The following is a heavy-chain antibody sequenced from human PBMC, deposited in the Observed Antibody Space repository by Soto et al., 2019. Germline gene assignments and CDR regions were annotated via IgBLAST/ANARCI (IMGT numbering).Heavy chain of an antibody. CDR2: ISYDGSNK. J-gene: IGHJ6*02. CDR1: GFTFSSYG. Sequence: GGSLRLSCAASGFTFSSYGMHWVRQAPSKGLEWVAVISYDGSNKYYADSVKGRFTISRDNSKNTLYLQMNSLRAEDTAVYYCAKVRYDFWSGTPLGYYYGMDVWGQGTTVTVSS. CDR3: AKVRYDFWSGTPLGYYYGMDV. V-gene: IGHV3-30*18. D-gene: IGHD3-3*01.